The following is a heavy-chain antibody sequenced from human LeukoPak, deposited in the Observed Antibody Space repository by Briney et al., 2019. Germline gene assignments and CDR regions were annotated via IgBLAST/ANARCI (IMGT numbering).Heavy chain of an antibody. CDR3: AREPSGYCNDDGCQDWFDP. V-gene: IGHV1-69*13. CDR1: EGTFSSYA. CDR2: IIPIFGTA. J-gene: IGHJ5*02. D-gene: IGHD2-15*01. Sequence: GASVKVSCKASEGTFSSYAISWVRQAPGQGLEWMGGIIPIFGTANYAQKFQGRVTITADESTSTAYMELSSLRSEDTAVYFCAREPSGYCNDDGCQDWFDPWGQGTLVTVSS.